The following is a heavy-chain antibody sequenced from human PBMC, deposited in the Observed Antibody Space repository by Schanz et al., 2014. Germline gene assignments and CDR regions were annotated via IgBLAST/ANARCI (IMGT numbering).Heavy chain of an antibody. CDR1: GFTFSSYA. CDR3: AKDRSWDYDSSGYFDY. D-gene: IGHD3-22*01. V-gene: IGHV3-23*01. J-gene: IGHJ4*02. Sequence: EVQLLESGGGLVQPGGSLRLSCAASGFTFSSYAMSWVRQAPGKGLEWVSIISGSGGNTYYADAVRGRFTISRDNSKTTVYLQMNSLRVEDTAVYYCAKDRSWDYDSSGYFDYWGQGTLLTVSS. CDR2: ISGSGGNT.